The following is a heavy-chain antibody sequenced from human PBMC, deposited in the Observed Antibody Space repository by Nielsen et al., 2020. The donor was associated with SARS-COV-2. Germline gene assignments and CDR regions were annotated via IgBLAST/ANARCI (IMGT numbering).Heavy chain of an antibody. V-gene: IGHV1-58*01. CDR3: AAGRIVGATTLYYYYGMDV. CDR1: GFTFISSA. D-gene: IGHD1-26*01. J-gene: IGHJ6*02. Sequence: SVKVSCKASGFTFISSAVQWVRQARGQRLEWIGWIVVGSGNTNYAQKFQERVTITRDMSTSTAYMELSSLRSEDTAVYYCAAGRIVGATTLYYYYGMDVWGQGTTVTVSS. CDR2: IVVGSGNT.